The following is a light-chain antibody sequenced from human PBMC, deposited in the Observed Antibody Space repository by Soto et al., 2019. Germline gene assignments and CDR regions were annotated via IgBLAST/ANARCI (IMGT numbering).Light chain of an antibody. CDR3: QQYGDSPCT. J-gene: IGKJ2*02. CDR2: GAS. V-gene: IGKV3-20*01. CDR1: QSVYINS. Sequence: EVVLTQSPGTLSLSPGESATLSCRASQSVYINSLAWYQHKRGRAPRPLIYGASTRATAVPDRFTGSGSGTDLALTISSLEPEDAAVYHCQQYGDSPCTFGPGTKVDIK.